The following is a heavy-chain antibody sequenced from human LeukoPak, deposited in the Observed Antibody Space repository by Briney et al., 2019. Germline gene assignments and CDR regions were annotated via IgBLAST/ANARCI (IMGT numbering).Heavy chain of an antibody. CDR3: IKDHLGENYSTFDS. J-gene: IGHJ4*02. V-gene: IGHV3-30*02. CDR2: IGFDESDK. Sequence: GGSLRLSCAASGFSFSSYGMHWVRQAPGKGLEWVAFIGFDESDKYYADSVEGRFTISRDTSKNRLYLQTNNLRAEDTAIYYCIKDHLGENYSTFDSWGQGTLVTVSS. CDR1: GFSFSSYG. D-gene: IGHD3-16*01.